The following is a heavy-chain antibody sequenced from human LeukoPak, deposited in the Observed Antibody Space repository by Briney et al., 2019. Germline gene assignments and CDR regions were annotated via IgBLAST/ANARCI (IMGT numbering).Heavy chain of an antibody. V-gene: IGHV1-18*01. Sequence: SVKVSCKASGYTFTSYGISWVRQAPGQGLEWMGWISAYNGNTNYAQKLQGRVTMTTDTSTSTAYMELRSLRSDDTAVYYCAGSTYSSSWYYHYYFDYWGQGTLVTVSS. CDR1: GYTFTSYG. CDR3: AGSTYSSSWYYHYYFDY. CDR2: ISAYNGNT. D-gene: IGHD6-13*01. J-gene: IGHJ4*02.